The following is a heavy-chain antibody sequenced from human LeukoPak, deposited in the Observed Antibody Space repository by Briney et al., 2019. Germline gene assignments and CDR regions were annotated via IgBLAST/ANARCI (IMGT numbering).Heavy chain of an antibody. CDR1: GFTFSRYW. Sequence: GGSLRLFCAASGFTFSRYWMHWVRQAPGKGLGWVSRINGDGSTTNYADSVKGGFTISRDNAKNTLYLQMNSLRAEDTAVYYCATGNYYDSRGYYTFGHWGQGTLVTVSS. V-gene: IGHV3-74*01. CDR2: INGDGSTT. D-gene: IGHD3-22*01. CDR3: ATGNYYDSRGYYTFGH. J-gene: IGHJ1*01.